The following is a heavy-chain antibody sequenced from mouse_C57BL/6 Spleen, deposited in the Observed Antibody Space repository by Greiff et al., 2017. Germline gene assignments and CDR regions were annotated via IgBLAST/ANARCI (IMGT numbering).Heavy chain of an antibody. V-gene: IGHV5-17*01. Sequence: EVMLVESGGGLVKPGGSLKLSCAASGFTFSDSGMHWVRQAPEKGLEWVAYISSGSSTIYYADTVKGRFTISRDNANNTLFLQMTSLRSEDTAMEYCAKAGWVKVYAMDYWGQGTSVTVSS. J-gene: IGHJ4*01. CDR2: ISSGSSTI. CDR1: GFTFSDSG. CDR3: AKAGWVKVYAMDY. D-gene: IGHD2-2*01.